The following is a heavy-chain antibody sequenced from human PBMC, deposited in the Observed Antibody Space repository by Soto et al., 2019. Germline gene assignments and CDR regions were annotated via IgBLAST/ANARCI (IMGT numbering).Heavy chain of an antibody. V-gene: IGHV4-4*02. D-gene: IGHD6-13*01. J-gene: IGHJ1*01. CDR3: ATRIRQLVDAEYFQH. CDR2: IYHSGST. CDR1: GGSISSSNW. Sequence: QVQLQESGPGLVKPSGTLSLTCAVSGGSISSSNWWSWVRQPPGKGLEWIGEIYHSGSTNYNPSLKSRVTISVDKSRNQFSLKLSSVTAADTAVYYCATRIRQLVDAEYFQHWGQGTLVTVSS.